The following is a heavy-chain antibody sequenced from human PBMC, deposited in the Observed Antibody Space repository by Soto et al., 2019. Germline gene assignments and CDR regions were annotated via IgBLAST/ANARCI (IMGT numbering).Heavy chain of an antibody. CDR1: GFTFSNFG. CDR2: ISYDGSNK. Sequence: PGGSLRLSCAASGFTFSNFGMYWGRHAPGKGLEWVALISYDGSNKYYADSVKGRFTIFRDSSKNTLYLQMNSLRAEDTAVYYCAKDQSSSSRYGFDVWGQGTTVTVSS. D-gene: IGHD2-2*01. CDR3: AKDQSSSSRYGFDV. J-gene: IGHJ6*02. V-gene: IGHV3-30*18.